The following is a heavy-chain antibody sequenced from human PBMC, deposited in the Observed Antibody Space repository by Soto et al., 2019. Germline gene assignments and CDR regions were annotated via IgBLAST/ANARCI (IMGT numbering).Heavy chain of an antibody. D-gene: IGHD3-10*01. Sequence: QVHLQQWGAGLLKPSETLSLTCAVNGGAFNGYYWTWIRQPPGTGLQWIGEINHSGTVDYNPSLKSRVTFSIDTSKKQFSLTLTSVTAADTAVYYCARAGAALVRGSIGGFDYWGQGTLVTVSS. CDR1: GGAFNGYY. V-gene: IGHV4-34*01. CDR2: INHSGTV. CDR3: ARAGAALVRGSIGGFDY. J-gene: IGHJ4*02.